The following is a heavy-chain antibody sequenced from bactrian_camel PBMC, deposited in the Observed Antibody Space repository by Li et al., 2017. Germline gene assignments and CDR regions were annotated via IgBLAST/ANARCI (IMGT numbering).Heavy chain of an antibody. D-gene: IGHD6*01. J-gene: IGHJ4*01. CDR1: GYTGNMNC. Sequence: HVPLVESGGGTAQAGGSLRLTCVASGYTGNMNCMAWFRQTPEDDREPVAAICTGDGRAFYHDSEIDSGKGRFTITQDSARNTVYLQMNHLQPEDTAPYYCAEGRGSRGEQCYSLNYWSQGTQVTVS. CDR2: ICTGDGRA. V-gene: IGHV3S1*01. CDR3: AEGRGSRGEQCYSLNY.